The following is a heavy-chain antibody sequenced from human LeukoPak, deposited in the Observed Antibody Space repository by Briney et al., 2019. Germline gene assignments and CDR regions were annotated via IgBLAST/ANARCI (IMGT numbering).Heavy chain of an antibody. CDR2: IHHGGTT. CDR1: GHSISSSYY. Sequence: PSETLSLTCAVSGHSISSSYYWGWIRQPPGKGLEWIGSIHHGGTTNYNPSLKSRVTISVDTSKNQFSLKVTSVTAADTAVYYCARMQLTYYCMDVWGKGTTVTVSS. CDR3: ARMQLTYYCMDV. D-gene: IGHD1-1*01. V-gene: IGHV4-38-2*01. J-gene: IGHJ6*03.